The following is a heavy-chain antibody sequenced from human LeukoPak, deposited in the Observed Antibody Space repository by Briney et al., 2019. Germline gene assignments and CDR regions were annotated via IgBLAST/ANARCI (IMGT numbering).Heavy chain of an antibody. CDR1: GGSISSSNW. CDR3: ARGFCADEICQVFTN. Sequence: SETLSLTCAVSGGSISSSNWWSWIRQPPGKGLEWIGEIYHSGNTDYAPSLKSRVTMSLDTSKNQFSLKLSSVTAADTALYYCARGFCADEICQVFTNWGQGTLVTISS. D-gene: IGHD3-3*01. V-gene: IGHV4-4*02. CDR2: IYHSGNT. J-gene: IGHJ4*02.